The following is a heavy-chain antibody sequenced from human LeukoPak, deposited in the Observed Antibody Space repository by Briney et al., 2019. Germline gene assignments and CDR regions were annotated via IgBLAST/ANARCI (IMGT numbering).Heavy chain of an antibody. V-gene: IGHV3-48*03. J-gene: IGHJ4*02. CDR3: AKPYYGSGSYYGFNYYAFEY. CDR1: GFTFSSFE. D-gene: IGHD3-10*01. CDR2: ISSSGSST. Sequence: PGGSLRLACAASGFTFSSFEMNWVRQAPGKGLEWVSKISSSGSSTYYADSVKGRFTISRDNSKNTLYLQMNSLRAEDTAVYYCAKPYYGSGSYYGFNYYAFEYWGQGTLVTVSS.